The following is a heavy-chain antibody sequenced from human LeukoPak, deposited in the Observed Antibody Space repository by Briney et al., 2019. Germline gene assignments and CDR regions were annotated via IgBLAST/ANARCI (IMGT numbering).Heavy chain of an antibody. Sequence: GGSLRLSCAASGFTFSDYYMSWIRQAPGKGLEWVSFISSSGSTIYYADSVKGRFTISRDNAKNALYLQMNSLRAEDTTVYYVARQLLGDYGTEYFQHWLQGSKVTV. CDR1: GFTFSDYY. V-gene: IGHV3-11*01. CDR2: ISSSGSTI. J-gene: IGHJ1*01. D-gene: IGHD4-17*01. CDR3: ARQLLGDYGTEYFQH.